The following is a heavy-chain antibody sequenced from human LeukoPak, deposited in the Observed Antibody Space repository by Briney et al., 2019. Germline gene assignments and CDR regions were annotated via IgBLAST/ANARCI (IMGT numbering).Heavy chain of an antibody. CDR1: GYTFTSYY. CDR3: AREGVEYLYYYYYYMDV. CDR2: MNPNSGNT. Sequence: ASVKVSCKASGYTFTSYYMHWVRQAPGQGLEWMGWMNPNSGNTGYTQKFQGRVTMTRNTSISTAYMELSSLRSEDTAVYYCAREGVEYLYYYYYYMDVWGKGTTVTISS. D-gene: IGHD2-2*02. J-gene: IGHJ6*03. V-gene: IGHV1-8*02.